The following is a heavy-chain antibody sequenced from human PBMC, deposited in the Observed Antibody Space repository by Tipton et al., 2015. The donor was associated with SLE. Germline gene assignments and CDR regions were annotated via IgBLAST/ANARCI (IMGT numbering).Heavy chain of an antibody. CDR2: IYASGST. CDR1: DGSIRDYY. D-gene: IGHD3-10*01. CDR3: ARAGPLLWFGDYYYYGMDV. V-gene: IGHV4-4*07. J-gene: IGHJ6*02. Sequence: TLSLTCTVSDGSIRDYYWTWIRQPAGEGLEWIGRIYASGSTNYNPSLRSRAAMSVDTSKNQFSLKLRSVTAADTAVYYCARAGPLLWFGDYYYYGMDVWGQGTTVTVSS.